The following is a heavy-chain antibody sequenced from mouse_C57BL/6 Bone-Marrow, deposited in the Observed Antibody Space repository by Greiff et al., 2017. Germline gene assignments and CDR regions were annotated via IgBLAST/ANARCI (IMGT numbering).Heavy chain of an antibody. CDR2: IYPGSGNT. Sequence: QVQLQQSGAELVRPGASVKLSCKASGYTFTDYYINWVKQRPGQGLEWIARIYPGSGNTYYNEKFKGKATLTAEKSSSTAYMQLSSLTSEDSAVYFCARGVLGGAYWGQGTLVTVSA. V-gene: IGHV1-76*01. J-gene: IGHJ3*01. CDR3: ARGVLGGAY. D-gene: IGHD1-1*01. CDR1: GYTFTDYY.